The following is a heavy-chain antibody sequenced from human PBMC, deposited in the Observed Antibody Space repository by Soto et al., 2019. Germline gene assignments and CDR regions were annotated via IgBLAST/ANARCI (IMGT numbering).Heavy chain of an antibody. Sequence: QVHLAQSGAEVQKPGASVKVSCMASGYNFIAQNIHWVRQAPGLGLEWMGKMNPSSGGSDYAQEFQGRVTVTRDTSISTVYMELTSLKSDDTAVYYCARERHLNSPSDAFDLWGQGTMVIVSS. CDR3: ARERHLNSPSDAFDL. J-gene: IGHJ3*01. D-gene: IGHD1-7*01. CDR1: GYNFIAQN. V-gene: IGHV1-2*02. CDR2: MNPSSGGS.